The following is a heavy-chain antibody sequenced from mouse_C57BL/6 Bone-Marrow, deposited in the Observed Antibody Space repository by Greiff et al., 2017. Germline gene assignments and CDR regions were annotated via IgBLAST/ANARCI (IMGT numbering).Heavy chain of an antibody. J-gene: IGHJ2*01. CDR3: TRFSYDYPWYFDY. V-gene: IGHV1-5*01. Sequence: EVKVEESGTVLARPGASVKMSCKTSGYTFTSYWMHWVKQRPGQGLEWIGAIYPGNSDTSYNQKFKGKAKLTAVTSASTAYMELSSLTNEDSAVYYCTRFSYDYPWYFDYWGQGTTLTVSS. CDR1: GYTFTSYW. D-gene: IGHD2-4*01. CDR2: IYPGNSDT.